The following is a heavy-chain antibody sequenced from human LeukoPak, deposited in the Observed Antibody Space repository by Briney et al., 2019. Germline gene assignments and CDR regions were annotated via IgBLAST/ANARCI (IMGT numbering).Heavy chain of an antibody. CDR3: ASPPAAAGTNRACDI. CDR2: IIPIFGTA. J-gene: IGHJ3*02. CDR1: GCTFSSYA. D-gene: IGHD6-13*01. V-gene: IGHV1-69*13. Sequence: ASVKVSCKASGCTFSSYAISWVRQAPGQGLEWMGGIIPIFGTANYAQKFQGRVTITADESTSKAYMELSSLRSEDTAVYYCASPPAAAGTNRACDIWGQGTMVTVSS.